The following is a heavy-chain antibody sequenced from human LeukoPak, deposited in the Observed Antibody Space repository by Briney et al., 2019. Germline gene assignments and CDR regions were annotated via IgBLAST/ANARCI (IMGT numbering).Heavy chain of an antibody. Sequence: GGSLRLSCAASGFTFSTYEINWVRQAPGKGLEWVSYISSRGTTVDYADSVKGRFTISRDNSKNTLYLQMNSLRAEDTAVYYCAKGYYDISTGPFDPWGQGTLVTVSS. D-gene: IGHD3-9*01. CDR1: GFTFSTYE. J-gene: IGHJ5*02. CDR3: AKGYYDISTGPFDP. V-gene: IGHV3-48*03. CDR2: ISSRGTTV.